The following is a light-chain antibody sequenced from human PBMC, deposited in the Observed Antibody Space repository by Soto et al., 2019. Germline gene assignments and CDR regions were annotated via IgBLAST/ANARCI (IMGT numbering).Light chain of an antibody. V-gene: IGKV3-20*01. CDR3: QQYGSSSYP. Sequence: EIVLTQSPGTLSLSPGERATLSCRASQSLSSSYLTWYQQKPGQAPRLLIYGASSRATGIPDRFSGSGSGTDFTLTISRLEPEDFAVYYCQQYGSSSYPFGQGTNLEIK. J-gene: IGKJ2*01. CDR2: GAS. CDR1: QSLSSSY.